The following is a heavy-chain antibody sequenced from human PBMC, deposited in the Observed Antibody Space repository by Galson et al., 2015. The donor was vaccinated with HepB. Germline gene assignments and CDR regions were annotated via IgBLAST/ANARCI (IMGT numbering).Heavy chain of an antibody. V-gene: IGHV1-69*02. CDR3: ARSSPGYYYYGMDV. Sequence: SVKVSCKASGGTFSSYTISWVRQAPGQGLEWMGRIIPILGIANYAQKFQGRVTITADKSTSTVYMELSSLRSEDTAVYYCARSSPGYYYYGMDVWGQGTTVTVSS. CDR1: GGTFSSYT. CDR2: IIPILGIA. J-gene: IGHJ6*02. D-gene: IGHD2-15*01.